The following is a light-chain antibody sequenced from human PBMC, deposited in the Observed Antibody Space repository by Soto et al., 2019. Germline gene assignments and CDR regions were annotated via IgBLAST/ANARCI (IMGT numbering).Light chain of an antibody. CDR3: QQTYSTPFS. CDR1: QSMSNY. J-gene: IGKJ4*01. CDR2: AAS. Sequence: DNQMTQSPSSLSASVGDSVTITCRASQSMSNYLSWYQQKPGKAPKLLIYAASSLQSGVPSRFSGTTSGTDFTLTISGLQPEDFGTYYCQQTYSTPFSFGGGTKVEMK. V-gene: IGKV1-39*01.